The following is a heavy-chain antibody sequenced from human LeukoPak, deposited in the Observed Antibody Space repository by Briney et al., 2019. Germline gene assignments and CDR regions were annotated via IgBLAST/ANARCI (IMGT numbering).Heavy chain of an antibody. J-gene: IGHJ4*02. Sequence: GGSLRLSCAASGFTFSSYWMSWVRQAPGKGLEWVSAISGSGGSTYYADSVKGRFTISRDNSKNTLYLQMNSLKAEDTAVYYCARDHGYSYGDLDYWGQGTLVTVSS. CDR3: ARDHGYSYGDLDY. CDR1: GFTFSSYW. D-gene: IGHD5-18*01. V-gene: IGHV3-23*01. CDR2: ISGSGGST.